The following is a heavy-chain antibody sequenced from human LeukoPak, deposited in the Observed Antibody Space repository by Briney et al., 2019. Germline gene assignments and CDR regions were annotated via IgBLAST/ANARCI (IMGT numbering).Heavy chain of an antibody. CDR1: GGSFSGYY. CDR2: INHSGST. V-gene: IGHV4-34*01. CDR3: PRSGYCSGGSCHQPFDY. Sequence: PSETLSLTCAVYGGSFSGYYWSWIRQPPGKGLEWIGEINHSGSTNYNPSLKSRVTISVDMSKNQFSMKLSSVTAADTAVYYSPRSGYCSGGSCHQPFDYWGQGTLVTVSS. J-gene: IGHJ4*02. D-gene: IGHD2-15*01.